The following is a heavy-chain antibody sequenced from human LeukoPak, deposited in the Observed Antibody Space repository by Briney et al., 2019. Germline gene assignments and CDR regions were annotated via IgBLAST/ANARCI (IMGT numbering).Heavy chain of an antibody. CDR2: IYTTGKT. CDR3: ARHWDNWFDP. D-gene: IGHD3-16*01. Sequence: PSETLSLTCTVSGGSISTYYWTWIRQSPGKGLEWIGYIYTTGKTKYNPSLKSRITISVDTSKNQFSLKLNSVTAADTAVYYCARHWDNWFDPWGQGTLVTVSS. CDR1: GGSISTYY. J-gene: IGHJ5*02. V-gene: IGHV4-4*09.